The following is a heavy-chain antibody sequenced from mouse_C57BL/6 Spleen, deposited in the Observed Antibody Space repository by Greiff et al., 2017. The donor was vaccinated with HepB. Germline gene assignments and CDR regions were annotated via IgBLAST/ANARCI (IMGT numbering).Heavy chain of an antibody. J-gene: IGHJ3*01. CDR3: SRWGDYDWFAY. D-gene: IGHD2-4*01. Sequence: VQLQQSGAELARPGASVKMSCKASGYTFTSYTMHWVKQRPGQGLEWIGYINPSSGYTKYNQKYKDKATLTAYKSSSKAYMQLRSMTYEDSAVYYCSRWGDYDWFAYWGQGTLVTVSA. CDR1: GYTFTSYT. CDR2: INPSSGYT. V-gene: IGHV1-4*01.